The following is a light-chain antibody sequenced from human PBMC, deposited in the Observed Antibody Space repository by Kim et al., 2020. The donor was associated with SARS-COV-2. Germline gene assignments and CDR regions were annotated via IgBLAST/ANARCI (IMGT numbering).Light chain of an antibody. J-gene: IGLJ2*01. V-gene: IGLV3-21*04. CDR1: NIGSDT. CDR2: YDS. Sequence: PRNTATITGAGTNIGSDTVHWYQQTPGQAPVLVIYYDSYRPSGIPERFSGSNSGNTATLTISRVEAGDEADYYCQVWDSSSDHPVFGGGTRLIVL. CDR3: QVWDSSSDHPV.